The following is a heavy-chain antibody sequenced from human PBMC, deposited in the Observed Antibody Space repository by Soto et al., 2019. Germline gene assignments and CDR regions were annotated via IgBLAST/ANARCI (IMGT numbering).Heavy chain of an antibody. J-gene: IGHJ4*02. CDR2: INPNSGGT. V-gene: IGHV1-2*02. CDR1: GYTFTGYY. CDR3: ARGETVAATLGFPDY. D-gene: IGHD2-15*01. Sequence: QVQLVQSGAEVKKPGASVKVSCKASGYTFTGYYMHWVRQAPGQGLEWMGWINPNSGGTNYAQKFQGRVTMTRDTSNSTAYMELSRLRSGDTAVYYCARGETVAATLGFPDYWGQGALVTVSA.